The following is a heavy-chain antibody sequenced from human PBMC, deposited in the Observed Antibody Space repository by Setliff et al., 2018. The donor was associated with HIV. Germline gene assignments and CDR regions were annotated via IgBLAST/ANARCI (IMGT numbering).Heavy chain of an antibody. CDR1: GDSISTDY. Sequence: SETLSLTCTVSGDSISTDYWTWIRQPPGKGLEWIGEINHSGNTNYKESLKSRVTISIDTSKNQFSLKVRYVTAADTAIYYCAREIWGQVAHVPYGMDVWGQGTTVTVSS. J-gene: IGHJ6*02. V-gene: IGHV4-59*12. D-gene: IGHD5-12*01. CDR2: INHSGNT. CDR3: AREIWGQVAHVPYGMDV.